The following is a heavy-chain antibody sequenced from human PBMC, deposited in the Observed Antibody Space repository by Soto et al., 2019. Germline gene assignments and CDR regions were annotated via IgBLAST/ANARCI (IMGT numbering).Heavy chain of an antibody. V-gene: IGHV2-5*02. J-gene: IGHJ4*02. Sequence: QITLKESGPTLVKPTQTLTLTCTFSGFSLSTSGVGGGWIRQPPGKALEWLALIYWDDDKRFSPSLKSRLTIPKDTSSDSLVLTLATRPPGETAAYYRALRRVDSYFDYWGQGTLVTFSS. D-gene: IGHD3-22*01. CDR3: ALRRVDSYFDY. CDR2: IYWDDDK. CDR1: GFSLSTSGVG.